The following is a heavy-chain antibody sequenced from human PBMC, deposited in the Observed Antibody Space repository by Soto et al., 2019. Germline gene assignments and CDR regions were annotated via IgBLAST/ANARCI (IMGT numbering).Heavy chain of an antibody. Sequence: PSETLSLTCAVSGYSISSGYYWGWIRQPPGKGLEWIGSIYHSGSTYYNPSLKSRVTISVDTSKNQFSLKLSSVTAADTAVYYCASDPWDYYYGMDVWGQGTTVTVSS. J-gene: IGHJ6*02. CDR3: ASDPWDYYYGMDV. V-gene: IGHV4-38-2*01. CDR2: IYHSGST. CDR1: GYSISSGYY. D-gene: IGHD7-27*01.